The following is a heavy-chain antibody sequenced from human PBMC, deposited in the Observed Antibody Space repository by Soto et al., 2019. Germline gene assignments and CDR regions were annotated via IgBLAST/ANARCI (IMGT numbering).Heavy chain of an antibody. Sequence: GGSLRLSCAASGLTFSTYWMSWVRQAPGRGLEWVANIKQDESEEYYVDSVKGRFTISRDNAKNSLYLQMNSLRAEDTAVYYCARDYCGGDCQLDYWGQGTLVTVSS. CDR2: IKQDESEE. V-gene: IGHV3-7*01. CDR3: ARDYCGGDCQLDY. D-gene: IGHD2-21*02. J-gene: IGHJ4*02. CDR1: GLTFSTYW.